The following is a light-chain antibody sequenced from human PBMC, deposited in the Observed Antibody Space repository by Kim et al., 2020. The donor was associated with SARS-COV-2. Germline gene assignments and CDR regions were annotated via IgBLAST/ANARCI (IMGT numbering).Light chain of an antibody. V-gene: IGKV4-1*01. CDR3: QQYYSTPPS. J-gene: IGKJ2*03. CDR2: WAS. Sequence: SATLNCTSTQTVLYNSNNKNYLAWYQQKPAQAPELLIYWASIRESGVSDRFSGSGSETDFTLTISSLQAEDVTVYYCQQYYSTPPSFGQGTKLEI. CDR1: QTVLYNSNNKNY.